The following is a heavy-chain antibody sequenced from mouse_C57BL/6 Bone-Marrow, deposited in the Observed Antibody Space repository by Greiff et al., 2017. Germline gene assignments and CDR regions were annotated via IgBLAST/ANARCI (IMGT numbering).Heavy chain of an antibody. J-gene: IGHJ3*01. Sequence: EVQLVESGPELVKPGASVKIPCKASGYTFTNYNMDWVKQSHGKSLEWIGDINPNNGGTIYNQKFKGKATLTVDKSSSTAYMELRSLTSEDTAVYYCARDSNYGEGFAYWGQGTRVTVSA. D-gene: IGHD2-5*01. CDR3: ARDSNYGEGFAY. CDR2: INPNNGGT. CDR1: GYTFTNYN. V-gene: IGHV1-18*01.